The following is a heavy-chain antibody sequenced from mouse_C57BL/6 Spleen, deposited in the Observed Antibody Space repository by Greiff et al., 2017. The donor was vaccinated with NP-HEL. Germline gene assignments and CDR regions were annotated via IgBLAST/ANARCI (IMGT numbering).Heavy chain of an antibody. CDR1: GFNIKDDY. CDR2: IDPENGDT. D-gene: IGHD1-1*01. Sequence: VQLQQSGAELVRPGASVKLSCTASGFNIKDDYMHWVKQRPEQGLEWIGWIDPENGDTEYASKFQGKATITADTSSNTAYLQLSSLTSEDTAVYYCTTWTLITTVVAPNFDYWGQGTTLTVSS. J-gene: IGHJ2*01. V-gene: IGHV14-4*01. CDR3: TTWTLITTVVAPNFDY.